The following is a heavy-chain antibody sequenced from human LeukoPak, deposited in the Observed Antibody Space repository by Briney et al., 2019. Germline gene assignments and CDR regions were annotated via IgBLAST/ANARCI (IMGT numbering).Heavy chain of an antibody. CDR1: GYSFSAYW. CDR3: ARRQSYGETFDY. V-gene: IGHV5-51*01. CDR2: IFPGDSDT. J-gene: IGHJ4*02. D-gene: IGHD4-17*01. Sequence: GESLKISCKGSGYSFSAYWIGWVRQMPGKGLERMGIIFPGDSDTRYGPSFQGQVTISADKSITTAYLHWSSLKASDTAMYYCARRQSYGETFDYWGRGTLVTVSS.